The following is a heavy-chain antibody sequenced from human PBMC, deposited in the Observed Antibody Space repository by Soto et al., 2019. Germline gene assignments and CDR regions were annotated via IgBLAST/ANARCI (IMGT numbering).Heavy chain of an antibody. Sequence: PSETLSLTCAVSGDSISSSFWWSWVRQPPGKGLEWIGEIYHTESTVYNPSLKSRVTISVDKSKNQFSLNLDSVTAADTAVYYCARDLGFESGVPAATETADWFDPWGQGTLVTVSS. D-gene: IGHD2-2*01. CDR1: GDSISSSFW. CDR2: IYHTEST. V-gene: IGHV4-4*02. CDR3: ARDLGFESGVPAATETADWFDP. J-gene: IGHJ5*02.